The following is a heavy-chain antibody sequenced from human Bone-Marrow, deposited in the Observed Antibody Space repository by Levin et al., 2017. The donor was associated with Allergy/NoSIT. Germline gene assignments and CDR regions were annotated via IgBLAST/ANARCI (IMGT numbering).Heavy chain of an antibody. CDR1: GGSFSGYY. CDR2: INHSGST. V-gene: IGHV4-34*01. CDR3: ARSSMTTVVVVAAPQVPYFDL. J-gene: IGHJ2*01. D-gene: IGHD2-15*01. Sequence: SETLSLTCAVYGGSFSGYYWSWIRQPPGKGLEWIGEINHSGSTNYNPSLKSRVTISVDTSKNQFSLKLSSVTAADTAVYYCARSSMTTVVVVAAPQVPYFDLWGRGTLVTVSS.